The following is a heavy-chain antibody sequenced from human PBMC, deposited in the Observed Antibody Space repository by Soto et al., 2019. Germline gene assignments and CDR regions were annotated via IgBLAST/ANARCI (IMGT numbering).Heavy chain of an antibody. CDR3: ARSPAKLRYYFDY. V-gene: IGHV4-31*03. D-gene: IGHD3-10*01. J-gene: IGHJ4*02. CDR2: IYYSGST. CDR1: GGSISSGGYY. Sequence: SETLSLTCTVSGGSISSGGYYWSWIRQHPGKGLEWIGYIYYSGSTYYNPSLKSRVTISVDTSKNQFSLKLSSVTAADTAVYYCARSPAKLRYYFDYWGQGTLVTVS.